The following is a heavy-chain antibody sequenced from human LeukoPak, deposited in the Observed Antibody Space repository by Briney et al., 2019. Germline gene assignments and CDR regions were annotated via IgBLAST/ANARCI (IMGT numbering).Heavy chain of an antibody. V-gene: IGHV3-23*01. CDR3: AKGGKKGTMIVAPNDY. Sequence: GRSLRLSCAASGFTFSSYAISWVRQAPGKGLEWVSAISGSGGSTYYAGSVKGRFTISRDNSKNTLYLQMNSLRAEDTAVYYCAKGGKKGTMIVAPNDYWGQGTLVTVSS. J-gene: IGHJ4*02. CDR1: GFTFSSYA. D-gene: IGHD3-22*01. CDR2: ISGSGGST.